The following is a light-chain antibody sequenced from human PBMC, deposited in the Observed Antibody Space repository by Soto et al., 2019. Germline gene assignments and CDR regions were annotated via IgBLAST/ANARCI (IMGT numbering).Light chain of an antibody. Sequence: EIVMKQSPVTLSVYQVERATXSCRASQSVSGNLAWYQQKPGHAPRLLMYGASIRTSGIPDRFSDSGSGTDFTLTISRLEAEDFAVYYCQQYVGWLWSFSQVTKEDIK. V-gene: IGKV3D-15*01. CDR1: QSVSGN. J-gene: IGKJ1*01. CDR2: GAS. CDR3: QQYVGWLWS.